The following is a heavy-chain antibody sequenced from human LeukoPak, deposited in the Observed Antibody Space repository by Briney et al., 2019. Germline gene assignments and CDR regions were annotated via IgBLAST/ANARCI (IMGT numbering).Heavy chain of an antibody. D-gene: IGHD1-7*01. J-gene: IGHJ4*02. Sequence: PGGSLRLSCAASGFTFSSYWMHWVRQAPGKGLVWVSRINSDGSSTSYADSVKGRFTISRDNAKNTLYLQMNNLRAEDTAVYYCARPTGTTSGYDYWGQGTLVTVSS. V-gene: IGHV3-74*01. CDR1: GFTFSSYW. CDR2: INSDGSST. CDR3: ARPTGTTSGYDY.